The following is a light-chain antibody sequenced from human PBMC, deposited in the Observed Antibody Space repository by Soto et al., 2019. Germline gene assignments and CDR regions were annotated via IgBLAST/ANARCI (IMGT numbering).Light chain of an antibody. CDR1: SSNIGANYD. Sequence: QSVLTQPPSVSGAPGQRVTISCTGSSSNIGANYDVHWYQHLPGTAPRLLISGDSNRPSGVPDRFSGSKSGTSASLGITGLQAEDEADYYCQSYDSSLRGWVFRGGTKLTVL. V-gene: IGLV1-40*01. CDR2: GDS. CDR3: QSYDSSLRGWV. J-gene: IGLJ3*02.